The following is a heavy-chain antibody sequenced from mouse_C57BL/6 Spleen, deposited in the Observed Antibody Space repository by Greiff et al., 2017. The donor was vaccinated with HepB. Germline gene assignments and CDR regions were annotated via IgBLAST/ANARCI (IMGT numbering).Heavy chain of an antibody. CDR2: ISSGGDYT. V-gene: IGHV5-6*01. CDR1: GFTFSSYG. CDR3: ARRGYYEGYFDV. J-gene: IGHJ1*03. D-gene: IGHD1-1*01. Sequence: EVKLVESGGDLVKPGGSLKLSCAASGFTFSSYGMSWVRQTPDKRLEWVATISSGGDYTYYLDSVKGRFTISRDNVKSTLSLQMSSVKSEDSAMYYCARRGYYEGYFDVWGTGTTVTVSS.